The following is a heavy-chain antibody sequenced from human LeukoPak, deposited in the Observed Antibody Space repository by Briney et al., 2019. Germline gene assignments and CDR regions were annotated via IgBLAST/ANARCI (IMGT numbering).Heavy chain of an antibody. J-gene: IGHJ6*02. CDR3: ARGSTRGVATSYYYGMDV. Sequence: GASVKVSCKASGYTFTGYYMHWVRQAPGQGLEWMGWINPNSGGTNYAQKLQGRVTMTRDTSISTAYMELSRLRSDDTAVYYCARGSTRGVATSYYYGMDVWGQGTTVTVSS. V-gene: IGHV1-2*02. CDR2: INPNSGGT. CDR1: GYTFTGYY. D-gene: IGHD5-12*01.